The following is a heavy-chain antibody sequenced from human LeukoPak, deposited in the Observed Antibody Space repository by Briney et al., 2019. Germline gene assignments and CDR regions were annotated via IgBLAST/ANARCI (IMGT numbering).Heavy chain of an antibody. CDR2: IYWDDDK. J-gene: IGHJ4*02. CDR3: AHRPRQGVTHFDY. CDR1: GLSLSTNGAA. Sequence: SAPTLVKPTQTLTLTCTFSGLSLSTNGAAMGWIRQPPGNAMDWLALIYWDDDKRYSPSLKTRLTITKATSKNQVVLTMTNMDPVDTATYYCAHRPRQGVTHFDYWGQGTLVTVSS. D-gene: IGHD4-23*01. V-gene: IGHV2-5*02.